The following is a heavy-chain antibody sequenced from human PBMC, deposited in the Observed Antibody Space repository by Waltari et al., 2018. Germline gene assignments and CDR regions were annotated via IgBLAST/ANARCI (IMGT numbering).Heavy chain of an antibody. V-gene: IGHV3-23*04. CDR3: AKDVFEYDYIWGSYRPSLDYYYYMDV. CDR1: GFTFSSYA. D-gene: IGHD3-16*02. Sequence: EVQLVESGGGLVQPGGSLRLSCAASGFTFSSYAMSWVRQAPGKGLEWVSAISGSGGSTYYADSVKGRFTISRDNSKNTLYLQMNSLRAEDTAVYYCAKDVFEYDYIWGSYRPSLDYYYYMDVWGKGTTVTVSS. CDR2: ISGSGGST. J-gene: IGHJ6*03.